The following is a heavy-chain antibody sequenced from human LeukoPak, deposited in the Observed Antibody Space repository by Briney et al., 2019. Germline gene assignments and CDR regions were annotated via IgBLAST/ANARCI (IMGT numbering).Heavy chain of an antibody. Sequence: PSETLSLTCTVSGGSISSYYWSWIRQPPGKGLEWIGYIYYSGSTNYNPSLKSRVTISVDRSKNQFSLKLSSVTAADTAVYYCARGDFWSGPYFDYWGQGTLVTVSS. D-gene: IGHD3-3*01. V-gene: IGHV4-59*12. CDR2: IYYSGST. CDR3: ARGDFWSGPYFDY. J-gene: IGHJ4*02. CDR1: GGSISSYY.